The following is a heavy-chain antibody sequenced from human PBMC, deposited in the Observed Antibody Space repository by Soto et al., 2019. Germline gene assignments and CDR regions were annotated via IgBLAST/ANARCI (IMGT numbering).Heavy chain of an antibody. Sequence: PGGSLRLSCAASGFTFSSYAMHWVRQAPGKGLEWVAVISYDGSNKYYADSVKGRFTISRDNSKNTLYLQMNSLRAEDTAVYYCARDWGGGGTIFGVVSWGQGTLVTVSS. D-gene: IGHD3-3*01. CDR2: ISYDGSNK. J-gene: IGHJ5*02. CDR1: GFTFSSYA. CDR3: ARDWGGGGTIFGVVS. V-gene: IGHV3-30-3*01.